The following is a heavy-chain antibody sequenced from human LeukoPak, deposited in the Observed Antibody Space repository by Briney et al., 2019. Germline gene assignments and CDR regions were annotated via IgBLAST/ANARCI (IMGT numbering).Heavy chain of an antibody. CDR3: ARRKITFGGVIVYYFDY. D-gene: IGHD3-16*02. Sequence: SETLSLTCALYGGSFSGYYWSWIREPPGKGLEWIGEINHSGSTNYNPSLKSRVTISVDTSKNQFSLKLSSVTAADTAVYYCARRKITFGGVIVYYFDYWGQGTLVTVSS. V-gene: IGHV4-34*01. CDR1: GGSFSGYY. CDR2: INHSGST. J-gene: IGHJ4*02.